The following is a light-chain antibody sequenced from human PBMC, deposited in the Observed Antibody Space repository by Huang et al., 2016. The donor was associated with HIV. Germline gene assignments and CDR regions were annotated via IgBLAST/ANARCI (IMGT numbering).Light chain of an antibody. CDR1: QSVSSN. CDR2: GVS. J-gene: IGKJ4*01. Sequence: EIVMTQSPATLSVSPGKRATLSCRASQSVSSNLAWYQQKPGQAPRLLIYGVSTRATGIPDRFSGSGSGTEFTLTINSLQSEDFAVYYCQQYNNWPPLTFGGGTKVEIK. CDR3: QQYNNWPPLT. V-gene: IGKV3-15*01.